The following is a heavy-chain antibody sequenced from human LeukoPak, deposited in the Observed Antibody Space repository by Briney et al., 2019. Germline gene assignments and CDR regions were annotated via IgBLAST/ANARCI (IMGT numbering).Heavy chain of an antibody. V-gene: IGHV3-30*18. CDR2: ISYDGSNK. J-gene: IGHJ6*03. CDR3: AKDSAFYYIDV. Sequence: GGSLRLSCAASGFTFSSYGMHWVRQAPGKGLEWVAVISYDGSNKYYADSVKGRFNISRDNSKNTLYLQMNSLKGDDTAVYYCAKDSAFYYIDVWGKGTTVIISS. D-gene: IGHD3-10*01. CDR1: GFTFSSYG.